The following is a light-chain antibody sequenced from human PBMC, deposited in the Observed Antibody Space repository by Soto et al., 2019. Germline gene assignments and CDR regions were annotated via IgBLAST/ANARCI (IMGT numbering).Light chain of an antibody. V-gene: IGLV1-51*01. CDR1: SCNIGGNS. CDR3: GSWDSSLSAYV. CDR2: DDN. Sequence: QAVVTQPPSVSAAPGQKVTISCSRSSCNIGGNSVSWYQELPGTAPKLLIYDDNKRPSGIPDRFSGSKSGTSATLGITGFQTGDEADYYCGSWDSSLSAYVFGTGTKVTVL. J-gene: IGLJ1*01.